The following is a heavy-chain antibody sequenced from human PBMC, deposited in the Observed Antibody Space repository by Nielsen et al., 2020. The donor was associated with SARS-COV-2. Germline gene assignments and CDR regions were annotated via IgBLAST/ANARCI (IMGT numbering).Heavy chain of an antibody. D-gene: IGHD6-6*01. CDR3: ARDVGQLDYYYMDV. CDR2: INPSGGST. CDR1: GYTFTSYD. V-gene: IGHV1-46*01. Sequence: ASVKVSCKASGYTFTSYDINWVRQATGQGLEWVGIINPSGGSTSYAQKFQGRVTMTRDTSTSTVYMELSSLRSEDTAVYYCARDVGQLDYYYMDVWGKGTTVTVSS. J-gene: IGHJ6*03.